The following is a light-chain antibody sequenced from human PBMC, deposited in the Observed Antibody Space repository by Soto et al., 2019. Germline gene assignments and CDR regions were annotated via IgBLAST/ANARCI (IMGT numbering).Light chain of an antibody. CDR1: SSDIGAYDY. Sequence: QSALTQPASLSGSPGQSITISCTGTSSDIGAYDYVSWFQQHPGKAPKLMISEVNNRPSGVSNRFSGSKSGNTAYLTISGLQVEDETDYYCQSYDNNLSGSVFGGGTQLTVL. J-gene: IGLJ2*01. CDR3: QSYDNNLSGSV. V-gene: IGLV2-14*01. CDR2: EVN.